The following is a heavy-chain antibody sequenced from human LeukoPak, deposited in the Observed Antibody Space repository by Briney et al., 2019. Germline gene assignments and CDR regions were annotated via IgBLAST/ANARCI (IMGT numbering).Heavy chain of an antibody. CDR1: GLTFSSYA. D-gene: IGHD1-26*01. CDR2: IGGGGANT. V-gene: IGHV3-23*01. J-gene: IGHJ4*02. Sequence: GGSLRLSCAASGLTFSSYAMSWVRQAPGKGLECVSTIGGGGANTYYADSVKGRFTISRDNSKNTLYLQMNSLRAEDTAVYYCAKLVGAAPLDSWGQGTLVTVSS. CDR3: AKLVGAAPLDS.